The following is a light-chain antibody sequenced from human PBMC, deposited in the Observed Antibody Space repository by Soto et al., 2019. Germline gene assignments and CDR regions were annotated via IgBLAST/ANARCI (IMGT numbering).Light chain of an antibody. CDR3: ISYAGSSNV. CDR2: EVS. Sequence: QSALTQPPSASGSPGQSVTISCTGTSSDVGSYDYVSWYQQHPGKAPKLMIYEVSKRPSGVPDRFSGSKSGNTASRTVSGLQAEDEADYYCISYAGSSNVFGTGTKLTVL. CDR1: SSDVGSYDY. V-gene: IGLV2-8*01. J-gene: IGLJ1*01.